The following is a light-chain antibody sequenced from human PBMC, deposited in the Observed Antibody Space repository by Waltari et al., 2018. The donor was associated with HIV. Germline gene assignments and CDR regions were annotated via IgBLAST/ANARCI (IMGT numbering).Light chain of an antibody. CDR3: ASWDDSLGGYWI. Sequence: QSVVTQPPSASGTLGQRVTISCSGGPSNIGSNYVYWYQHPPGTSPKLLIYMNDQRPSGVPDRISGSKSGTSASLAISGLPSEDEADYYCASWDDSLGGYWIFGGGTNLTVL. J-gene: IGLJ2*01. CDR1: PSNIGSNY. V-gene: IGLV1-47*01. CDR2: MND.